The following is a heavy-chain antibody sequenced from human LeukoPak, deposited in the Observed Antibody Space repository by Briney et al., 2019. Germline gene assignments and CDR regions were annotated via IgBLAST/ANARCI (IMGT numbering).Heavy chain of an antibody. V-gene: IGHV1-2*06. CDR1: GYTFTGYY. CDR2: INPNSGGT. Sequence: GASVKVSCKASGYTFTGYYMHWVRQAPGQGLEWMGRINPNSGGTNYAQKFQGRVTMTRDTSISTAYMELSRLKSDDTAVYYCARTYRSITMVRGVTVNWFDPWGQGTLVTVSS. CDR3: ARTYRSITMVRGVTVNWFDP. D-gene: IGHD3-10*01. J-gene: IGHJ5*02.